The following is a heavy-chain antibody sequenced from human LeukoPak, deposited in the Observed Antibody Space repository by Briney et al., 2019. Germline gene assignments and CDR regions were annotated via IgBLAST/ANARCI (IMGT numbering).Heavy chain of an antibody. D-gene: IGHD5-18*01. V-gene: IGHV4-59*02. CDR3: ATTRGYSTNDAFDI. CDR2: MYHTGTS. J-gene: IGHJ3*02. Sequence: PSETLSLTCSVSGASVTSYYWNWIRQSPGKGLEWIGYMYHTGTSDYNPSLQSRITISQDTPNNKVSLTLSSVTAADTAVYYCATTRGYSTNDAFDIWGQGTRVTVSS. CDR1: GASVTSYY.